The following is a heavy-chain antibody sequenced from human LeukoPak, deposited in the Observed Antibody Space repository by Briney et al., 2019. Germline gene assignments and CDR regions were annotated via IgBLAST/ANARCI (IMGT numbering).Heavy chain of an antibody. V-gene: IGHV3-7*01. J-gene: IGHJ4*02. CDR3: VRVKGSYFDY. D-gene: IGHD2-15*01. Sequence: GGSLRLSCAASEFIFGAYWMTWVRQAPGKGLEWVAHINQDGTEKYYMDSVKGRFTVSRDNAKNSLFLQMNSPRAEDTAVYYCVRVKGSYFDYWGQGALVTVSS. CDR2: INQDGTEK. CDR1: EFIFGAYW.